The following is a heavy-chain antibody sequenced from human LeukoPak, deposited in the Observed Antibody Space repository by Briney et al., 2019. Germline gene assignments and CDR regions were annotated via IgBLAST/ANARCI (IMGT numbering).Heavy chain of an antibody. V-gene: IGHV3-15*05. CDR2: IKSKTDGGTP. D-gene: IGHD1-26*01. J-gene: IGHJ4*02. Sequence: PGGSLRLSCAASGFTVSNAWMSWVRQAPGKGLEWVGRIKSKTDGGTPDYAAPVKGRFTISRDDSKNTLYLQMNSLKTEDTAVYNCPTNPLGPTTSHFDYWGKGPRVTVS. CDR1: GFTVSNAW. CDR3: PTNPLGPTTSHFDY.